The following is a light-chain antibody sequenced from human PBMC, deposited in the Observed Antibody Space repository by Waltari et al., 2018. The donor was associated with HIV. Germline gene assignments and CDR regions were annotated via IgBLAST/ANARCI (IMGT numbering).Light chain of an antibody. Sequence: DVLLTQSPRFLSASVGDRVAITCRASQGIRSYLAWYQQSPGRAPRLLIDGASTFETGVPSRFSGSGSGTLFTLTINSLQPEDFGTYYCQQQASYPLTFGPGTRVDV. CDR3: QQQASYPLT. CDR1: QGIRSY. J-gene: IGKJ3*01. V-gene: IGKV1-9*01. CDR2: GAS.